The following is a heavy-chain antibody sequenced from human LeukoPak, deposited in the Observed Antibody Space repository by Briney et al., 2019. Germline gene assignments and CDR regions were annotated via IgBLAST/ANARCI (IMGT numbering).Heavy chain of an antibody. CDR1: GYSFSTFG. J-gene: IGHJ4*02. CDR2: ISADNANT. Sequence: ATVKVSCKTSGYSFSTFGISWVRHAPGQGLESMGWISADNANTNYAQHFQDRVTMTTDTSTNSAYMELRSLISDDTAVYYCARDWGGDGLFSPTFDYWGQGTLVTVSS. D-gene: IGHD3-16*01. CDR3: ARDWGGDGLFSPTFDY. V-gene: IGHV1-18*01.